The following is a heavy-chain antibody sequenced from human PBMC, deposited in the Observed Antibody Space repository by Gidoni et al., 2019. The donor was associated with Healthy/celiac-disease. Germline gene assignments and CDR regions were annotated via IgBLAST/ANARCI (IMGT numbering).Heavy chain of an antibody. D-gene: IGHD3-22*01. CDR1: GYTCTSYG. CDR2: ISAYNGNT. V-gene: IGHV1-18*01. CDR3: ARAGYYYDSSGYHLGWFDP. J-gene: IGHJ5*02. Sequence: QVQLVQSGAEVKKPGATVKVSCKASGYTCTSYGISWVRQAPGQGLEWMGWISAYNGNTNDAQKLQGRVTMTTDTSTSTAYMELRSLRSDDTAVYYCARAGYYYDSSGYHLGWFDPWGQGTLVTVSS.